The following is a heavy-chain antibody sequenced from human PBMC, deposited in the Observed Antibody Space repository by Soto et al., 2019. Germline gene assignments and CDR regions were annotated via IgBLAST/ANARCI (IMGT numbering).Heavy chain of an antibody. CDR1: GYTFTGYY. CDR2: INPNSGGT. CDR3: ARNALGDYYYYGMDV. Sequence: ASVKVSCKASGYTFTGYYMHWVRQAPGQGLEGMGWINPNSGGTNYAQKFQGWVTMTRDTSISTAYMELSRLRSDDTAVYYCARNALGDYYYYGMDVWGQGTTVTVSS. V-gene: IGHV1-2*04. D-gene: IGHD3-16*01. J-gene: IGHJ6*02.